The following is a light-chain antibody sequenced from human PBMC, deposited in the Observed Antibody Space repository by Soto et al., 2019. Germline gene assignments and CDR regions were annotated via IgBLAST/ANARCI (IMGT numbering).Light chain of an antibody. CDR1: SSDVGGYNY. CDR3: CSYAGSYTGV. V-gene: IGLV2-11*01. CDR2: DVS. J-gene: IGLJ2*01. Sequence: QSVLTQPRSVSGSPGQSVTISCTGTSSDVGGYNYVSWYQQHPGKAPKLMIYDVSKRPSGVPDRFSGSKSGNTASLTISGLQAEDEADYYCCSYAGSYTGVFGGGTKLTFL.